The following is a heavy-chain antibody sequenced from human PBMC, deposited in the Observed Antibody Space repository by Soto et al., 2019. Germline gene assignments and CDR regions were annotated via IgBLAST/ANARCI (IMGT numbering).Heavy chain of an antibody. CDR2: IYHSGST. V-gene: IGHV4-30-2*01. Sequence: QLQLQESGSGLVKPSQTLSLTCAVSGGSISSGGYSCNWIRQPPGKGLEWIGYIYHSGSTYYNPSLKSRETISVDRSKNKFSLKLSSVTAADTAVYSWARGMTTVTTFDYWGQGTLVTVSS. CDR3: ARGMTTVTTFDY. CDR1: GGSISSGGYS. J-gene: IGHJ4*02. D-gene: IGHD4-17*01.